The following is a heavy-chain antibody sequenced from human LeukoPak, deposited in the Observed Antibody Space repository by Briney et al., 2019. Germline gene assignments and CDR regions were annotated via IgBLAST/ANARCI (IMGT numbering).Heavy chain of an antibody. D-gene: IGHD3-10*01. CDR1: GYTFTSYY. V-gene: IGHV1-46*01. J-gene: IGHJ4*02. CDR2: INPGGGSA. CDR3: ARYRATYYYGSGSYYSDY. Sequence: ASVKVSCKASGYTFTSYYMHWVRQAPGQGLEWMGIINPGGGSASYAQKFQGRVTMTRDTSTSTVYMELSSLRSEDTAVYYCARYRATYYYGSGSYYSDYWGQGTLVTVSS.